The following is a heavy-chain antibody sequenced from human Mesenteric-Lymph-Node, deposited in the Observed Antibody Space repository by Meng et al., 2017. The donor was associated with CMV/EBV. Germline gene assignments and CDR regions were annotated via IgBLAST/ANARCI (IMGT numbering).Heavy chain of an antibody. CDR3: VRGNNYFDS. Sequence: GGSLRLSCAVSGFTFSDSWMHWVRQVPGRGLVWVSRIHSGGTSTDSADSVKGRFTISRDNAKNTLYLQMNSLRAEDTAIYYCVRGNNYFDSWGQGTLVTVSS. CDR1: GFTFSDSW. J-gene: IGHJ4*02. CDR2: IHSGGTST. V-gene: IGHV3-74*01.